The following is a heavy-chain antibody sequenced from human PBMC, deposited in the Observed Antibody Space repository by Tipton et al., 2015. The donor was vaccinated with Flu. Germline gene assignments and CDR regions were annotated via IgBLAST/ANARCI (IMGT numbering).Heavy chain of an antibody. CDR1: GGSVSDDSYY. J-gene: IGHJ5*02. CDR3: ARAGGRYCSGGDCYLWFDP. D-gene: IGHD2-15*01. V-gene: IGHV4-61*09. Sequence: TLSLTCTVSGGSVSDDSYYWSWIRQSAGKGLVVIGQISSSGSTNYNPSLKSRVTISGDTSRNQLSLNLYSVTAADTAVYYCARAGGRYCSGGDCYLWFDPWGQGTLVTVSS. CDR2: ISSSGST.